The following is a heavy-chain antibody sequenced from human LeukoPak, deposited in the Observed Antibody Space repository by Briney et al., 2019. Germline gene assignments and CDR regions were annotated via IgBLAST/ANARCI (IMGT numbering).Heavy chain of an antibody. CDR2: IYHSGST. D-gene: IGHD3-22*01. Sequence: SETLSLTCAVSGGSISRGGYSWSWIRQPPGKGLEWIGYIYHSGSTYYNPSLKSRVTISVDRSKNQFSLKLSSVTAADTAVYYCARGIYYDSSGYYRAPFHYFDYWGQGTLVTVSS. CDR1: GGSISRGGYS. J-gene: IGHJ4*02. V-gene: IGHV4-30-2*01. CDR3: ARGIYYDSSGYYRAPFHYFDY.